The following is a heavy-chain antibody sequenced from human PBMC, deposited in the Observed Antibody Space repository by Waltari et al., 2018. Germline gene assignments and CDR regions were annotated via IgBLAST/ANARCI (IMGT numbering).Heavy chain of an antibody. CDR1: GGSFSGYY. D-gene: IGHD6-6*01. J-gene: IGHJ6*03. CDR3: ARGSISVIAARPAYMDV. Sequence: QVQLQQWGAGLLKPSETLSLTCAVYGGSFSGYYWSWIRQPPGKGLEWMGEIKHRGSTNYNPSLQSRVTISVDTAKNQFSLKLSSVTAADTAVYYCARGSISVIAARPAYMDVWGKGTTVTVSS. V-gene: IGHV4-34*01. CDR2: IKHRGST.